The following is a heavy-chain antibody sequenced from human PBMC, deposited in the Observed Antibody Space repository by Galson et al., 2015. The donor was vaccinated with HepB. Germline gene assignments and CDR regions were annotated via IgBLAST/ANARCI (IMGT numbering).Heavy chain of an antibody. V-gene: IGHV3-7*03. D-gene: IGHD3-9*01. J-gene: IGHJ1*01. CDR3: VRGHTILQY. CDR2: IQPDGSET. Sequence: SLRLSCAASGLPFSSFWMTWVRQAPGKGLEWVANIQPDGSETYYVDSLKGRLTISRDNAKNSLYLQMNSLRAEDTAVYYCVRGHTILQYWGQGTLVIVSS. CDR1: GLPFSSFW.